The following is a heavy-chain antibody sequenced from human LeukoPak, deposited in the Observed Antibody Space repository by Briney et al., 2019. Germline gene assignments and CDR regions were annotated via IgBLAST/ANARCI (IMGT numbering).Heavy chain of an antibody. J-gene: IGHJ4*02. D-gene: IGHD3-22*01. Sequence: GASVKVSCKASGYTFTSYGISWVRQAPGQGLEWMGGISAYNGNTNYAQKLQGRVTMTTDTSTSTAYMELRSLRSDDTAVYYCARDTFADYYDSSGYDYFDYWGQGTLVTVSS. CDR3: ARDTFADYYDSSGYDYFDY. CDR2: ISAYNGNT. CDR1: GYTFTSYG. V-gene: IGHV1-18*01.